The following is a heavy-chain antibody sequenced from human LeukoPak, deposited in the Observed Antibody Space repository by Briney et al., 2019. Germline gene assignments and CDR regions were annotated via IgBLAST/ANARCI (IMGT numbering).Heavy chain of an antibody. CDR3: ASIPAGNYYDSSGYYQYYFDY. CDR2: IYHSGST. J-gene: IGHJ4*02. CDR1: GYSISSGYF. D-gene: IGHD3-22*01. V-gene: IGHV4-38-2*02. Sequence: SETLSLTCTVSGYSISSGYFWGWIRQPPGKGLEWIGSIYHSGSTSYNPSLKGRLTISVDTSKNQFSLKLNFVTAADTAVYYCASIPAGNYYDSSGYYQYYFDYWGQGTLVTVSS.